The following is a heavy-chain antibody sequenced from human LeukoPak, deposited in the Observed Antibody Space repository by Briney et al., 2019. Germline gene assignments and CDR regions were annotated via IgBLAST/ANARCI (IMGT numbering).Heavy chain of an antibody. CDR2: INHSGST. V-gene: IGHV4-34*01. Sequence: TSETLSLTCAVYGGSFGGYYWSWIRQPPGKGLEWIGEINHSGSTNYNPSLKSRVTISVDTSKNQFSLKLSSVTAADTAVYYCAGADLLQLHYGMDVWGQGTTVTVSS. J-gene: IGHJ6*02. D-gene: IGHD6-6*01. CDR3: AGADLLQLHYGMDV. CDR1: GGSFGGYY.